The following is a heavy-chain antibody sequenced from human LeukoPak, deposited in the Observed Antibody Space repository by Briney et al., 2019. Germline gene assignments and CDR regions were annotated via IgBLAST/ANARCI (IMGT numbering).Heavy chain of an antibody. Sequence: GGSLRLSCAASGFTFSSYSMNWFRQAPGKGLEWVSYISSSSSTIYYADSVKGRFTISRDNAKNSLYLQMNSLRAEDTAVYYCARPAAIGGFDYWGQGTLVTVSS. V-gene: IGHV3-48*04. CDR3: ARPAAIGGFDY. CDR1: GFTFSSYS. CDR2: ISSSSSTI. D-gene: IGHD2-2*01. J-gene: IGHJ4*02.